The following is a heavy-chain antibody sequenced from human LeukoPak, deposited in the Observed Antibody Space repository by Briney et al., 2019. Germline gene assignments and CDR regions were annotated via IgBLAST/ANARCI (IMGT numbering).Heavy chain of an antibody. D-gene: IGHD2-2*01. CDR2: INQDESKK. CDR1: GFTFSNDW. CDR3: ARDHAYRADY. J-gene: IGHJ4*02. V-gene: IGHV3-7*01. Sequence: PGGSLRLSCAASGFTFSNDWMCWVRQAPGKGLEWVANINQDESKKYYADSVKGRFTISRDNAKNSLYLQMSSLTAEDTAIYYCARDHAYRADYWGQGTLVTVYS.